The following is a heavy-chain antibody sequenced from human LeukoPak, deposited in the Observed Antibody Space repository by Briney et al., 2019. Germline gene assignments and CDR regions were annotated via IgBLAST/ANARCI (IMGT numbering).Heavy chain of an antibody. D-gene: IGHD6-13*01. Sequence: QTGGSLRLSCAASGFTFSSYEMNWVRQAPGKGLEWVSYISSSGSTIYYADSVKGRFTISRDNAKNSLYLQMNSLRGEDTAVYYCARAPTLIAAGYYYYMDVWGKGTTVTISS. CDR1: GFTFSSYE. CDR2: ISSSGSTI. V-gene: IGHV3-48*03. CDR3: ARAPTLIAAGYYYYMDV. J-gene: IGHJ6*03.